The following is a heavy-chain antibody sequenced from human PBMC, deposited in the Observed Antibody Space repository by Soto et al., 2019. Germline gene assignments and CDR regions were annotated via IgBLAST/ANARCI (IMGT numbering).Heavy chain of an antibody. V-gene: IGHV1-3*01. CDR3: AREAGHVHLRFLEWPYYYYMDV. CDR1: GYTFTSCA. J-gene: IGHJ6*03. D-gene: IGHD3-3*01. Sequence: ASVKVSCKASGYTFTSCAMHWVRQAPGQRLEWMGWINAGNGNTKYSQKFQGRVTITRDTSASTAYMELSSLRSEDTAVYYCAREAGHVHLRFLEWPYYYYMDVWGKGTTVTVSS. CDR2: INAGNGNT.